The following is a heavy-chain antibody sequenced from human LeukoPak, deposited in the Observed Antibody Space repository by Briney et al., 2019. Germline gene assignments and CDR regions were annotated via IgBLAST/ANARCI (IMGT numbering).Heavy chain of an antibody. Sequence: PGGSLRLSCAASGFTFSSYAMSWVRQAPGKGLEWVSAISGSGGSTYYADSVKGRFTISRDNSKNTLYLQMNSLRAEDTAVYYCAREQNGVAVAGTDYYYGMDVWGQGTTVTVSS. V-gene: IGHV3-23*01. CDR3: AREQNGVAVAGTDYYYGMDV. D-gene: IGHD6-19*01. CDR1: GFTFSSYA. CDR2: ISGSGGST. J-gene: IGHJ6*02.